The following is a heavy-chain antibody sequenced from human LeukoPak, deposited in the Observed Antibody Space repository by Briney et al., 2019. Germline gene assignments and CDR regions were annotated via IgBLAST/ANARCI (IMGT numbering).Heavy chain of an antibody. Sequence: ASVKVSCKASGGTFSSYAISWVRQAPGQGLEWMGRIIPILGIANYAQKFQGRVTITADKSTSTAYMELSSLRSEDTAVYYCARDFRGYYNSFLLVWGQGTLVTVSS. V-gene: IGHV1-69*04. CDR3: ARDFRGYYNSFLLV. CDR2: IIPILGIA. D-gene: IGHD3-9*01. CDR1: GGTFSSYA. J-gene: IGHJ4*02.